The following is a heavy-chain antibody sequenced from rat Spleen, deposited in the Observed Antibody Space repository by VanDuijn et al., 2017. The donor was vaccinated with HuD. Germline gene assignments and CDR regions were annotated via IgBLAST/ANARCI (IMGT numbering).Heavy chain of an antibody. CDR2: ISASGGST. CDR1: GFTFTSFP. D-gene: IGHD5-1*01. V-gene: IGHV5-46*01. Sequence: EVQLVESGGGLVQPGGSMKLSCVISGFTFTSFPVAWVRQAPAKGLEWVATISASGGSTHYRDSVKGRFTISRDNARGTLYLQMDSLRSEDTATYYCTTGGYFDYWGQGVMVTVSS. CDR3: TTGGYFDY. J-gene: IGHJ2*01.